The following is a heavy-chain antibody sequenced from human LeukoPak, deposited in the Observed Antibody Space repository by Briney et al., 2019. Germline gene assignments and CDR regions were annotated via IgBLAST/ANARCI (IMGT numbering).Heavy chain of an antibody. CDR1: GYTFTSYY. CDR3: ARGPDYAHYSSPWEGAFDI. Sequence: ASVKVSCKASGYTFTSYYMHWVRQAPGQGLEWMGIINPSGGSTSYAQKFQGRVTMTRDTSTSTVYMELSSLGSEDTAVYYCARGPDYAHYSSPWEGAFDIWGQGTMVTVSS. D-gene: IGHD6-13*01. V-gene: IGHV1-46*01. J-gene: IGHJ3*02. CDR2: INPSGGST.